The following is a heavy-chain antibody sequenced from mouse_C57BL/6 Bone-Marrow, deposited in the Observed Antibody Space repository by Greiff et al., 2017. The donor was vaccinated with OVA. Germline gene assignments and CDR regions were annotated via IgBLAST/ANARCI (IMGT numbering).Heavy chain of an antibody. D-gene: IGHD1-1*01. CDR3: ARVHYYGSSLWYFDV. J-gene: IGHJ1*03. CDR2: IHPNSGST. CDR1: GYTFTSYW. Sequence: VQLQQPGAELVKPGASVKLSCKASGYTFTSYWMHRVKQRPGQGLEWIGMIHPNSGSTNYNEKFKSKATLTVDKSSSTAYMQLSSLTSEDSAVYYCARVHYYGSSLWYFDVWGTGTTVTVSS. V-gene: IGHV1-64*01.